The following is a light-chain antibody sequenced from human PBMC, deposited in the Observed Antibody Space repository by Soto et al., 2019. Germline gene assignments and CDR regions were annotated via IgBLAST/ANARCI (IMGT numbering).Light chain of an antibody. CDR3: QQYGSSNT. CDR1: QSVSSN. V-gene: IGKV3-15*01. J-gene: IGKJ2*01. Sequence: EIVMTQSPATLSVSPGERATLSCRASQSVSSNLAWYQQKPGQAPRLLIYGASTRATGIPGRFSGSGSGTDFTLTISRLEPEDFAVYYCQQYGSSNTFGQGTKVDIK. CDR2: GAS.